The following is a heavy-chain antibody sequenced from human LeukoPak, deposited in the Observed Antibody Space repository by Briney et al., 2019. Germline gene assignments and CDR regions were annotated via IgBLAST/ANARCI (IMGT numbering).Heavy chain of an antibody. CDR1: GYSISSGYY. D-gene: IGHD3-3*01. Sequence: PSETLSLTCAVSGYSISSGYYWGWIRPPPGKGLEWIGRIYHSGSTYYNPSLKSRVTISVDTSKNQFSLKLSSVTAADTAVYYCARGITIFGVVIIYFDYWGQGTLVTVSS. V-gene: IGHV4-38-2*01. J-gene: IGHJ4*02. CDR2: IYHSGST. CDR3: ARGITIFGVVIIYFDY.